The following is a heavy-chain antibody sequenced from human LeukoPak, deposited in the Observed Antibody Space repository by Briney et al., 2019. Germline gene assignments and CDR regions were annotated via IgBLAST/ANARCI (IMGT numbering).Heavy chain of an antibody. V-gene: IGHV3-23*01. D-gene: IGHD6-25*01. J-gene: IGHJ5*02. CDR2: ISGSGGST. CDR3: AKGGYPEDWFDP. CDR1: GFTFSSYA. Sequence: TGGSLRLSCAASGFTFSSYAMSWVRQAPGKGLEWVSAISGSGGSTYYADSVKGRFTISRDSSKNTLYLQMNSLRAEDTAVYYCAKGGYPEDWFDPWGQGTLVTVSS.